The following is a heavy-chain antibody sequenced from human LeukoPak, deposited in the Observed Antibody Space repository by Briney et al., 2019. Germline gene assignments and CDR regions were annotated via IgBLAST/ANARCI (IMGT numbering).Heavy chain of an antibody. Sequence: GGSLRLSCAASEFTFRSHVMSWVRQAPGKGLEWISAIVGSGSTTHYADSVKGRFTISRDNSKNTLYLQMNSLRADDTALYYCAREGSSRDAFDIWGQGTVVTVSS. CDR1: EFTFRSHV. CDR3: AREGSSRDAFDI. D-gene: IGHD3-10*01. CDR2: IVGSGSTT. J-gene: IGHJ3*02. V-gene: IGHV3-23*01.